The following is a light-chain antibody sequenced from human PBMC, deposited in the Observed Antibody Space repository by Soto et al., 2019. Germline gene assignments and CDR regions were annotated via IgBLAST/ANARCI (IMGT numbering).Light chain of an antibody. CDR2: DVS. Sequence: SVLTQAASVSGSPGQSLTISYTGTSSDVGGYNYVSWYQHHPGKAPKLMIYDVSNRPSGVSNRFSGSKSGNTASLIISGLQAEDEADYYCSSYTSSSTLSTYVFGTGTKVTVL. CDR3: SSYTSSSTLSTYV. J-gene: IGLJ1*01. CDR1: SSDVGGYNY. V-gene: IGLV2-14*03.